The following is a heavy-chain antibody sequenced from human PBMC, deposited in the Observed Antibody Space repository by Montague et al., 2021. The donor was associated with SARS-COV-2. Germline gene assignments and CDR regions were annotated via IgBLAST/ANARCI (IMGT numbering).Heavy chain of an antibody. V-gene: IGHV4-61*02. D-gene: IGHD6-19*01. J-gene: IGHJ4*02. CDR2: ISISGST. CDR3: ARDIAVDGLLDY. CDR1: GGSISSGSYY. Sequence: TLSLTCTVSGGSISSGSYYWGWIRQPPGKGLEWIGRISISGSTNYNPSLKSRVTISVDTSKNQFSLKLSSVTAADTAVYYCARDIAVDGLLDYWGQGTLVTVSS.